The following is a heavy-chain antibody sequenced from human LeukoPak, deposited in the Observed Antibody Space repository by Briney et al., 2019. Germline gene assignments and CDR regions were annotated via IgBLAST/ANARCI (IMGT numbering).Heavy chain of an antibody. CDR1: GFTFSNYW. CDR2: ISGSGGST. CDR3: AKGLARQHHDY. J-gene: IGHJ4*02. D-gene: IGHD6-13*01. V-gene: IGHV3-23*01. Sequence: PGGSLRLSCAASGFTFSNYWMTWVRQAPGKGLEWVSAISGSGGSTYYADSVKGRFTISRDNSKNTLYLQMNSLRAEDTAVYYCAKGLARQHHDYWGQGTLVTVSS.